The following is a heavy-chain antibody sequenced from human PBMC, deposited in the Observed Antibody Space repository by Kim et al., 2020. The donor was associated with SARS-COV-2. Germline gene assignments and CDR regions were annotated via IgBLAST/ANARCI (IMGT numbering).Heavy chain of an antibody. D-gene: IGHD6-13*01. CDR3: ARGVAAAGIWVWYFDL. CDR1: GFTLSSYA. CDR2: ISYDGSKK. Sequence: GGSLRLSCAASGFTLSSYAMHWVRQAPGKGLEWVAVISYDGSKKYYADSVKGRFTISRDNSKNTLYLQMNSLRAEDTAVYYCARGVAAAGIWVWYFDLWGRGTRVTVSS. V-gene: IGHV3-30-3*01. J-gene: IGHJ2*01.